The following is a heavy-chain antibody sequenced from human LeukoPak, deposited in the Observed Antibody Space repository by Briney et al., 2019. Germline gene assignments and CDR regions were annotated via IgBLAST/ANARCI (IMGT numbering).Heavy chain of an antibody. Sequence: GGSLRLPCAVXGXXXXXYYMSXXXXXPXXXLDWVSYISSSGGYTXXAXSVKGRFTISRDNAKNSLYLQMDSLRAEDTAVYYCARGIPYSGFYYFDYWGQGTLVTVSS. J-gene: IGHJ4*02. D-gene: IGHD1-26*01. CDR1: GXXXXXYY. CDR3: ARGIPYSGFYYFDY. CDR2: ISSSGGYT. V-gene: IGHV3-11*03.